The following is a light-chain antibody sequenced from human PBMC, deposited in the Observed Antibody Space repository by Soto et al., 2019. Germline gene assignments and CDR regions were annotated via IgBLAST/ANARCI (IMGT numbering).Light chain of an antibody. J-gene: IGKJ1*01. CDR1: QSLSSD. V-gene: IGKV3-15*01. CDR3: QQYNNWPRT. Sequence: EIVMTQSPATLSVSPGERATLSCRASQSLSSDLAWYQQKPGQAPRLLIYGASTRANGIPARFSGSGSGTEFTLNISSLQSEDFGVYYCQQYNNWPRTFGQGTKVDSK. CDR2: GAS.